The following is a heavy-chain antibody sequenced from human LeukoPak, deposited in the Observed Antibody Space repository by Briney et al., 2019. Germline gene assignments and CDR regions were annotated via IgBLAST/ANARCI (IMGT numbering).Heavy chain of an antibody. V-gene: IGHV3-23*01. J-gene: IGHJ4*02. CDR3: AKDSVVVTAIRVGYYFDY. Sequence: GGSLRLACAASGSTFGSYAVSSVRQEPGKGLEWVSAIRGSGGSTYYADSVKGRFTISRDNSKNTLYLQMNSLRAEDTAVYYCAKDSVVVTAIRVGYYFDYWGQGTLVTVSS. CDR1: GSTFGSYA. CDR2: IRGSGGST. D-gene: IGHD2-21*02.